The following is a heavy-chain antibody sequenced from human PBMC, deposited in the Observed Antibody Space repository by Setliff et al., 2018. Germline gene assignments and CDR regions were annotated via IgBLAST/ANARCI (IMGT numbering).Heavy chain of an antibody. J-gene: IGHJ1*01. D-gene: IGHD3-10*01. CDR1: GGSVSSTSHY. Sequence: SETLSLTCNVSGGSVSSTSHYWGWIRQPPGKGMEWIGSVYYSGYTYYNPSLQSRVTISVDTSKNQFSMKLTSVTAADTAVYYCARVDFTMIQGVLGLWGQGTLVTVSS. CDR2: VYYSGYT. V-gene: IGHV4-39*07. CDR3: ARVDFTMIQGVLGL.